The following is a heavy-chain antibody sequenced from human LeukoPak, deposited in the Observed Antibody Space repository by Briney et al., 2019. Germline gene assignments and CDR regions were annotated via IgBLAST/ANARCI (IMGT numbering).Heavy chain of an antibody. J-gene: IGHJ4*02. D-gene: IGHD3-22*01. Sequence: GGSLRLSCAASGFTVSSNYMSWVRQAPGKGLEWVSVIYSGGSTYYADSEKGRFTISRDNSKNTLYLQMNSLRAEDTAVYYCARGGYYDSSGYSVWGQGTLVTVSS. CDR2: IYSGGST. CDR3: ARGGYYDSSGYSV. CDR1: GFTVSSNY. V-gene: IGHV3-53*01.